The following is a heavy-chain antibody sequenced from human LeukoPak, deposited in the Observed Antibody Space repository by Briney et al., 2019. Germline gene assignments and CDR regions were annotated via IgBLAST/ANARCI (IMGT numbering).Heavy chain of an antibody. CDR1: GYSFTSYW. CDR2: IDPSDSYT. V-gene: IGHV5-10-1*01. D-gene: IGHD2-2*01. CDR3: ARRGTYCSSTSCSETIDY. Sequence: GESLQISCQGSGYSFTSYWISWVRQMPGKGLEWMGRIDPSDSYTNYSPSFQGHVTISADKSISTAYLQWSSLKASDTAMYYCARRGTYCSSTSCSETIDYWGQGTLVTVSS. J-gene: IGHJ4*02.